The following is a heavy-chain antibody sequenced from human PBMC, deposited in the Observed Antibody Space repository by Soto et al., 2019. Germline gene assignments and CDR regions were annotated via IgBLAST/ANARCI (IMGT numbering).Heavy chain of an antibody. CDR1: GFIFSNNG. D-gene: IGHD3-9*01. CDR2: MSYDGSDT. CDR3: VKVSTFYDILTGYYSTNFFDP. Sequence: GGSLRLSCVGSGFIFSNNGMHWVRQTPGKGLEWVAFMSYDGSDTFYADSVKGRFTISRDNSKNTLFLHMSNLRAEDTAMYYCVKVSTFYDILTGYYSTNFFDPWGQGTLVTVSS. J-gene: IGHJ5*02. V-gene: IGHV3-30*02.